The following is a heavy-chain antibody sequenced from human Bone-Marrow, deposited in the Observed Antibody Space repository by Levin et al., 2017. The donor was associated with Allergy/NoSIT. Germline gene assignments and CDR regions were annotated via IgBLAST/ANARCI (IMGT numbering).Heavy chain of an antibody. D-gene: IGHD6-13*01. V-gene: IGHV3-23*01. CDR3: AKLQGNSWDQAFDI. Sequence: GGSLRLSCAASGFSFSSYVMSWLRQAPGKGLEWVSSIRGSGGSTYYADSVKGRLTISRDNSRNTLYLQMNSLRAEDTAVYYCAKLQGNSWDQAFDIWGQGTMVTVSS. CDR1: GFSFSSYV. CDR2: IRGSGGST. J-gene: IGHJ3*02.